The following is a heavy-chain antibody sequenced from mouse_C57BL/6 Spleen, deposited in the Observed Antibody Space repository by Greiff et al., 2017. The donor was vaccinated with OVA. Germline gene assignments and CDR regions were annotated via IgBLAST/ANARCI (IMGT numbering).Heavy chain of an antibody. CDR3: AGAGLYTKGDY. Sequence: QVQLQQSGPELVKPGASVKISCKASGYAFSSSWMHWVKQRPGKGLEWIGRIYPGDGDTNYNGKFKGKATLTADKSSSTAYMQLSSLTSEDSAVYFCAGAGLYTKGDYWGQGTTLTVSS. V-gene: IGHV1-82*01. CDR2: IYPGDGDT. D-gene: IGHD1-3*01. J-gene: IGHJ2*01. CDR1: GYAFSSSW.